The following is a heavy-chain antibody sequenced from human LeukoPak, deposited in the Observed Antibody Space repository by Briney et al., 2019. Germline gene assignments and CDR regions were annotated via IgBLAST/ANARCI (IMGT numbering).Heavy chain of an antibody. CDR2: INPSGSST. CDR3: ARVPDQYYYGSGSYYVFDY. Sequence: GASVKVSCKASGYSFTSHYMHWVRQAPGQGLEWLGLINPSGSSTLYAQKLQGRVTMTTDTSTSTAYMELRSLRSDDTAVYYCARVPDQYYYGSGSYYVFDYWGQGTLVTVSS. CDR1: GYSFTSHY. V-gene: IGHV1-46*01. J-gene: IGHJ4*02. D-gene: IGHD3-10*01.